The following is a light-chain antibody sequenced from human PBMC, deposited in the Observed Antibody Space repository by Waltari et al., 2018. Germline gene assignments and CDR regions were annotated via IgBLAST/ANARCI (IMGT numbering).Light chain of an antibody. CDR3: QQFHSLPWT. V-gene: IGKV4-1*01. CDR1: HSVLFNGNNQQY. J-gene: IGKJ1*01. Sequence: DIVLTQSPDSLSVSLGERATINCKSSHSVLFNGNNQQYIGWYQQKQGQPPKLLIYWASVRESGVPDRFSGSVSVTDFTLTINSLQPEDVALYYCQQFHSLPWTFGQGTKVEI. CDR2: WAS.